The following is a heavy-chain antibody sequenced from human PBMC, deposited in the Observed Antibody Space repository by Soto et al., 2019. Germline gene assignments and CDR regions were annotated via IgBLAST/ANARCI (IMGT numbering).Heavy chain of an antibody. Sequence: GSSVKVSCKASGYTFTGYYMHWVRQAPGQGLEWMGWINPNSGGTNYAQKFQGWVTMTRDTSISTAYMELSRLRSDDTAVYYCARGPHVLRFSEWLSPPIDYWGQGTLVTV. CDR3: ARGPHVLRFSEWLSPPIDY. V-gene: IGHV1-2*04. J-gene: IGHJ4*02. CDR1: GYTFTGYY. CDR2: INPNSGGT. D-gene: IGHD3-3*01.